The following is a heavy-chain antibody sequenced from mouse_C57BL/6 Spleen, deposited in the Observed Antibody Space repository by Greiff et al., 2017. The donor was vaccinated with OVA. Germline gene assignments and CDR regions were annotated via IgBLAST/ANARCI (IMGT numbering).Heavy chain of an antibody. CDR3: AKRTGTNYFDY. D-gene: IGHD4-1*01. V-gene: IGHV3-6*01. Sequence: EVKLVESGPGLVKPSQSLSLTCSVTGYSITSGYYWNWIRQFPGNKLEWMGYISYDGSNNYNPSLKNRISITRDTSKNQFFLKLNSVTTEDTATYYCAKRTGTNYFDYWGQGTTLTVSS. CDR1: GYSITSGYY. J-gene: IGHJ2*01. CDR2: ISYDGSN.